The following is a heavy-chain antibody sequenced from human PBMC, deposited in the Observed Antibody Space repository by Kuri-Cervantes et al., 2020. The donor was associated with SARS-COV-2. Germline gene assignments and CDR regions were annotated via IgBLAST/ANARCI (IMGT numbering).Heavy chain of an antibody. Sequence: GSLRLSCTVSGGSISSSSYYWNCLRQPPGKGLEWIGQIKHTGSTNYNPSLKSRVTISADTSKNQFSLKLNSVTAADTAIYYCARGGTRRDDAFDIWGQGTLVTVSS. CDR3: ARGGTRRDDAFDI. CDR1: GGSISSSSYY. CDR2: IKHTGST. J-gene: IGHJ3*02. V-gene: IGHV4-39*07.